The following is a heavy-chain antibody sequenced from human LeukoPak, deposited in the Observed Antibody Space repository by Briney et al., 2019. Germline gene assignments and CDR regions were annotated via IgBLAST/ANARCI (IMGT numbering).Heavy chain of an antibody. CDR2: IDSGGSK. J-gene: IGHJ5*02. V-gene: IGHV3-66*01. CDR3: ARESPDDSSAS. D-gene: IGHD3-22*01. Sequence: PGRSLRLSCAASGFTVSTNYMSWVRQAPGKELEWVSVIDSGGSKKYAESVKGRFTISRDNSKNTLYLQMNSLRAEDTAVYYCARESPDDSSASWGQGTLVTVSS. CDR1: GFTVSTNY.